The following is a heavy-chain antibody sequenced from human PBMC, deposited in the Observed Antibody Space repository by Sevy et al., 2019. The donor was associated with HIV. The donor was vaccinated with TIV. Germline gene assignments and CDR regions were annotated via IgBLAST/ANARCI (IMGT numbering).Heavy chain of an antibody. CDR2: IKQDGSEK. CDR1: GFTLSNYW. CDR3: AMGSIVGAASDY. V-gene: IGHV3-7*01. Sequence: GGSLRLSCAASGFTLSNYWMTWDRQAPGKGLEWVATIKQDGSEKYFVYSVKGRFTISRDNAKNSLYLQLNSLRAEDTAVYYCAMGSIVGAASDYWGQGTLVTVSS. D-gene: IGHD1-26*01. J-gene: IGHJ4*02.